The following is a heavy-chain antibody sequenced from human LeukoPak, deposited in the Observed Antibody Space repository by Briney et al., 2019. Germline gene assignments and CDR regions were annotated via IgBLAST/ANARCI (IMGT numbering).Heavy chain of an antibody. V-gene: IGHV4-39*02. CDR1: GGSISSNSYY. J-gene: IGHJ5*02. CDR2: IYYSGST. D-gene: IGHD3-3*01. Sequence: SDTLSLTCTVSGGSISSNSYYWGWIRRPPGKGVGRIGSIYYSGSTYYNPSLKSRVAISVDTSKNHFSLKLSSVTAADTAVYYCAAEKNTDYDFWIGYYTYWFDPGGQGTLVTVSS. CDR3: AAEKNTDYDFWIGYYTYWFDP.